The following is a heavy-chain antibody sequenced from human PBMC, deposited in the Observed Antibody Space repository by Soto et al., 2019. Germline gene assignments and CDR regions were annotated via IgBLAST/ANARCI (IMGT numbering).Heavy chain of an antibody. CDR3: ARDDEHGGYCDLCY. J-gene: IGHJ4*02. D-gene: IGHD3-10*01. V-gene: IGHV3-30-3*01. Sequence: QVQLVESGGGVVQPGGSLRLSCAASGFTFSNYILHWVRQAPGKGLEWVAMILHDGNNKYYADSVKGRFTISRDNSKSTLYLQVDSLRTEDTAVYYCARDDEHGGYCDLCYWGQGTLVTVSS. CDR1: GFTFSNYI. CDR2: ILHDGNNK.